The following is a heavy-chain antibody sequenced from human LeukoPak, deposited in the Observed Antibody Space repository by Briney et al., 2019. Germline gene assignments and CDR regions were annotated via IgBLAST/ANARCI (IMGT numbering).Heavy chain of an antibody. J-gene: IGHJ4*02. V-gene: IGHV5-10-1*01. Sequence: GESLKISCKGCGCSFTSYSTSWVRQMPVKGLEWMGRIDPSDSYTNYSPSFQGHVTISADKSISTAYLQWSSLKASDTAVYYCALPSSLRYWGQGTLVTVSS. CDR2: IDPSDSYT. CDR1: GCSFTSYS. CDR3: ALPSSLRY.